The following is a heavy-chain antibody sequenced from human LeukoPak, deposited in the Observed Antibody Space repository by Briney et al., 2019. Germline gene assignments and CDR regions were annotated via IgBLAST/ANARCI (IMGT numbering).Heavy chain of an antibody. CDR3: ARGGGYSYGIMDV. CDR2: MNPNGGNT. Sequence: GSVTVSCKASGYTFTSYDINWVRQAPGQGLEWMGWMNPNGGNTGYAQKFQGRVTITRNTSISTVYIELSSLRSEDTAVYYCARGGGYSYGIMDVWGKGTTVTVSS. V-gene: IGHV1-8*03. CDR1: GYTFTSYD. D-gene: IGHD5-18*01. J-gene: IGHJ6*03.